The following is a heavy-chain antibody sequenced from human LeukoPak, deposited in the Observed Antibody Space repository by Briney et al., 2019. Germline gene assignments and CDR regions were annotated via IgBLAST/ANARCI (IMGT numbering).Heavy chain of an antibody. J-gene: IGHJ4*02. V-gene: IGHV3-33*01. CDR1: GFTFSSYG. D-gene: IGHD3-10*01. CDR3: ARDRALRGFDY. Sequence: GRSLRLSCAASGFTFSSYGMHWVRQAPGKGLEWVAVIWYDGSSKYYADSVKGRFTISRDNSKNTLYLQMNSLRAEDTAVYYCARDRALRGFDYWGQGTLVTVSS. CDR2: IWYDGSSK.